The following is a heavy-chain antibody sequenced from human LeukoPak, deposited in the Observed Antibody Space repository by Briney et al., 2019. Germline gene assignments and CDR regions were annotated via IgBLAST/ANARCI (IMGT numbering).Heavy chain of an antibody. CDR2: IIPIFGTA. J-gene: IGHJ3*02. Sequence: SVKVSCKASGGTFSSYAISWVRQAPGQGREWMGGIIPIFGTANYAQKFQGRVTITADESTSTAYMELSSLRSEDTAVYYCATGIAVAEAFDIWGQGTMVTVSS. D-gene: IGHD6-19*01. CDR1: GGTFSSYA. V-gene: IGHV1-69*01. CDR3: ATGIAVAEAFDI.